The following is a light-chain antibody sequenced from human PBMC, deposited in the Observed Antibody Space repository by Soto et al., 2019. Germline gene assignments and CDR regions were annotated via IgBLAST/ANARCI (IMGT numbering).Light chain of an antibody. CDR3: TSWTTSTTMI. CDR1: RSEIGAYNF. CDR2: DVN. V-gene: IGLV2-14*03. Sequence: QSVLTQPASVSGSPGQSITISLTGTRSEIGAYNFVSWYQQHPGEVPKLILYDVNVRPSGVSNRFSGSKSGNTASLTISGLKAEDEADYYCTSWTTSTTMIFGGGTKVTVL. J-gene: IGLJ2*01.